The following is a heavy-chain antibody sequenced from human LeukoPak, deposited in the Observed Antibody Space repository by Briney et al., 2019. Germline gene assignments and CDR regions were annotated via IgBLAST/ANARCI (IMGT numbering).Heavy chain of an antibody. CDR2: ISSSSSYI. Sequence: SGGSLRLSCAASGFTFSSYSMNWVRQAPGKGLEWVSSISSSSSYIYYADSVKGRFTISRDNAKNSLYLQMNSLRAEDTAVYYCARQLRSWNYSPNAFDIWGQGTMVTVSS. J-gene: IGHJ3*02. V-gene: IGHV3-21*04. CDR1: GFTFSSYS. CDR3: ARQLRSWNYSPNAFDI. D-gene: IGHD1-7*01.